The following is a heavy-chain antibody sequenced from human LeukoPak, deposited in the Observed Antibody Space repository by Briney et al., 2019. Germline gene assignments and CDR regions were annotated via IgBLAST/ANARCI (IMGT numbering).Heavy chain of an antibody. CDR2: IIPIFGTA. Sequence: ASVKVSCKASGGTFISYAISWVRQAPGQGLEWMGGIIPIFGTANYAQKFQGRVAITADESTSTAYMELSSLRSEDTAVYYCASRPGYHDSPGRFDPWGQGTLVTVSS. CDR1: GGTFISYA. D-gene: IGHD3-22*01. CDR3: ASRPGYHDSPGRFDP. V-gene: IGHV1-69*13. J-gene: IGHJ5*02.